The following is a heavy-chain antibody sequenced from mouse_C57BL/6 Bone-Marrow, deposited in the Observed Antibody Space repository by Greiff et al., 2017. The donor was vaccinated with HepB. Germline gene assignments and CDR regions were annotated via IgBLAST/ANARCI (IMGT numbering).Heavy chain of an antibody. CDR1: GFTFSDYY. Sequence: EVMLVESGGGLVQPGGSLKLSCAASGFTFSDYYMYWVRQTPEKRLEWVAYISNGGGSTYYPDTVKGRFTISRDNAKNSLYLQMSRLKSEDTAMYYCAREYYGSSYFYAMDYWGQGTSVTVSS. CDR3: AREYYGSSYFYAMDY. CDR2: ISNGGGST. D-gene: IGHD1-1*01. V-gene: IGHV5-12*01. J-gene: IGHJ4*01.